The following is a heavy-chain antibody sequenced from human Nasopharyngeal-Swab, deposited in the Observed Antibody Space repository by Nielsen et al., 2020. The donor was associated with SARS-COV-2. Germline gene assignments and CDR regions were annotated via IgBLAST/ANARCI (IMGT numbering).Heavy chain of an antibody. CDR2: ISAYNGNT. CDR3: AREGGFRGVKFDY. CDR1: GYTFTSYG. D-gene: IGHD3-10*01. Sequence: ASVKVSCKASGYTFTSYGISWVRQAPGQGLEWMGWISAYNGNTNYAQKLQDRVTMTTDKSTRTAYMELRSVQSNDRAVYYCAREGGFRGVKFDYWGQGTLVTVSS. J-gene: IGHJ4*02. V-gene: IGHV1-18*01.